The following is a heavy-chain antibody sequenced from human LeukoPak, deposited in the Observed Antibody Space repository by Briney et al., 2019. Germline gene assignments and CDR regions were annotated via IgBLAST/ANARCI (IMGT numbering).Heavy chain of an antibody. Sequence: SVKVSCKASGGTFSSYAISWVRQAPGQGLEWMGGIIPIFGTANYAQKFQGRVTITADESTSTAYMELSSLRSEDTAVYYCARVGRWPSNGDLDYWGQGTLVTVSS. CDR1: GGTFSSYA. V-gene: IGHV1-69*13. CDR2: IIPIFGTA. J-gene: IGHJ4*02. D-gene: IGHD4-17*01. CDR3: ARVGRWPSNGDLDY.